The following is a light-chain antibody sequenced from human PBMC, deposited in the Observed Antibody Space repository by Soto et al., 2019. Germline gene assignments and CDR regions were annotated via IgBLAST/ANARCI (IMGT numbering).Light chain of an antibody. Sequence: EFVLTQSPGTLSLSPGERATLSCRASQSVSSSYIAWYQQKPGQAPRLLIYGPSSRATGIPDRFSGSGSGTDFTLTISRLEPEDFAVYICQHYVYPQWTFGPGTKVEIK. CDR1: QSVSSSY. CDR2: GPS. CDR3: QHYVYPQWT. J-gene: IGKJ1*01. V-gene: IGKV3-20*01.